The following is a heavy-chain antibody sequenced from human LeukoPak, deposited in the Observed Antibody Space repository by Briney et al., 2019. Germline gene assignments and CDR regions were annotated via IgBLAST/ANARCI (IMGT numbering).Heavy chain of an antibody. Sequence: ASVKVSCKVSGYTLTELSMHWVRQAPGKGLEWMGGFDPEDGETIYAQKFQGRVTMTEDTSTDTAYMELSSLRSEDTAAYYCATDSSGSQYYFDYWGQGTLVTVSS. CDR2: FDPEDGET. CDR3: ATDSSGSQYYFDY. CDR1: GYTLTELS. J-gene: IGHJ4*02. V-gene: IGHV1-24*01. D-gene: IGHD3-22*01.